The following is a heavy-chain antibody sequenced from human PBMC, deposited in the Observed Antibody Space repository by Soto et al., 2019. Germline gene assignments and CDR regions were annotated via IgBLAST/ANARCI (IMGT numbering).Heavy chain of an antibody. CDR3: AKDSQFWSGYYTYYYGMDV. Sequence: GGSLRLSCAASGFTFSSYGMHWARQAPGKGLEWVAVISYDGSNKYYADSVKGRFTISRDNSKNTLYLQMNSLRAEDTAVYYCAKDSQFWSGYYTYYYGMDVWGQGTTVTVSS. V-gene: IGHV3-30*18. CDR1: GFTFSSYG. D-gene: IGHD3-3*01. CDR2: ISYDGSNK. J-gene: IGHJ6*02.